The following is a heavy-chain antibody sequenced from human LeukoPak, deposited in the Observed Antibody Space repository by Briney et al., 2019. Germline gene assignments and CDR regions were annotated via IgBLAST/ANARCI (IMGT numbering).Heavy chain of an antibody. J-gene: IGHJ4*02. CDR3: ARAWGEDIAARPYYFDY. CDR2: ISACNGNT. V-gene: IGHV1-18*01. Sequence: ASVKVSCKASGYTFSNYAISWVRQAPGQGLEWMGWISACNGNTNYAPKLQGRVTMTTDTSTSAAYMELRSLRSDDTAVYYCARAWGEDIAARPYYFDYWGQGSLVTVPS. CDR1: GYTFSNYA. D-gene: IGHD6-6*01.